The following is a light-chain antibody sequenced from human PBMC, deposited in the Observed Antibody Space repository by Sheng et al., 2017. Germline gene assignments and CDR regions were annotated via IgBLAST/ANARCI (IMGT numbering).Light chain of an antibody. Sequence: EIVLTQSPGTLSLSPGERATLSCRASQSVGSSQSVGSSYFAWYQQKPGQPPRLLIYGGSSRATGIPDRFSGSGSGTDFTFTISRLEPEDFAVYYCQHYGSSVPDTFGQGTKLEIK. CDR3: QHYGSSVPDT. J-gene: IGKJ2*01. CDR2: GGS. V-gene: IGKV3-20*01. CDR1: QSVGSSQSVGSSY.